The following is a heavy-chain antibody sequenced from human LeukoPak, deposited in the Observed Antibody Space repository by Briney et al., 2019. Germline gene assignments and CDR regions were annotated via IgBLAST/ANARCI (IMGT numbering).Heavy chain of an antibody. CDR3: ARDSGLKWIGQNYYYMNV. CDR1: GFTFSSYT. J-gene: IGHJ6*03. Sequence: PGGSLRLSCAASGFTFSSYTMNWVRQAPGKGLEWVSTISGSGGNTYYADSVKGRFTISRDNSKNTLYLQMTSLRAEDTAVYYCARDSGLKWIGQNYYYMNVWGKGTSVTTSS. V-gene: IGHV3-23*01. D-gene: IGHD3-10*01. CDR2: ISGSGGNT.